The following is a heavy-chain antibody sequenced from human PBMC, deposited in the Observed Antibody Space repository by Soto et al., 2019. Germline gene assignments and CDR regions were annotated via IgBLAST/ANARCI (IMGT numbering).Heavy chain of an antibody. J-gene: IGHJ4*02. D-gene: IGHD3-22*01. Sequence: SETLSLTCTVSGGSVSRDDCSWSWIRDSPGKGLDWLGYICHYEATYYNPSFKSPLSVSIYKTKNQFSLTLMSVTAPDKAVYYCARGGGYDSFDFWGQGVLVTVSS. V-gene: IGHV4-30-2*06. CDR3: ARGGGYDSFDF. CDR2: ICHYEAT. CDR1: GGSVSRDDCS.